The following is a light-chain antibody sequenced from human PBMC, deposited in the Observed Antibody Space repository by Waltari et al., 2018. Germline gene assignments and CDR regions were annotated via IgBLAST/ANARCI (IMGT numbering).Light chain of an antibody. V-gene: IGKV4-1*01. J-gene: IGKJ5*01. CDR1: QSALYSPSNKNY. CDR3: QQYYSTPS. CDR2: WAS. Sequence: DIVMTQSPDSLAVSLGERATINCKSSQSALYSPSNKNYLAWYQQKPGQPPKLLIYWASTRESGVPDRFSGSGSGTDFTLTISSLQAEDVAVYYCQQYYSTPSFGQGTRLEIK.